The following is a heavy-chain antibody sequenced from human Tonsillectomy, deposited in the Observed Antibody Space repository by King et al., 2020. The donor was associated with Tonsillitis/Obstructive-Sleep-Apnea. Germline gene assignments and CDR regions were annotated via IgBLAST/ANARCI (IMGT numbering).Heavy chain of an antibody. CDR2: IDYSGST. Sequence: QLQESGPGLVKPSETLSLTCTVSGGSISSYNWSWIRQPPGKGLEWIGYIDYSGSTKYNPSLKSRVIISVDTSKNQFSLNLSSVTAADTAVYYCARGGDDAFDIWGQGTMVTVSS. J-gene: IGHJ3*02. CDR3: ARGGDDAFDI. V-gene: IGHV4-59*01. CDR1: GGSISSYN. D-gene: IGHD3-16*01.